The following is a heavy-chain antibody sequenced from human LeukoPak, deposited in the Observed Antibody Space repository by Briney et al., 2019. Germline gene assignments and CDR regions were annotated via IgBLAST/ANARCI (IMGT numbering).Heavy chain of an antibody. CDR3: ARRGRYFDL. CDR1: GGSISSYY. D-gene: IGHD3-10*01. CDR2: IYHSGST. J-gene: IGHJ2*01. V-gene: IGHV4-59*01. Sequence: SETLSLTCTVSGGSISSYYWSWIRQPPGKGLEWIGYIYHSGSTNYNPSLKSRVTISVDTSKNQFSLKLSSVTAADTAVYYCARRGRYFDLWGRGTLVTVSS.